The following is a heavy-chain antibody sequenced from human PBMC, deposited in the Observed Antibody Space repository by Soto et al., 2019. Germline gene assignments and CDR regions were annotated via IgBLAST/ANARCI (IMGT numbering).Heavy chain of an antibody. J-gene: IGHJ5*01. Sequence: SETLSLTCTVSGDSINSVDHYWSWIRQPPGKGLEWMGYIYHSGSTHYNPSLNSRLTISIDTSTNRFSLNLTSVTAADTAVYFCARLRWETENNWFDSRGQGALVTLSS. CDR2: IYHSGST. D-gene: IGHD1-26*01. CDR1: GDSINSVDHY. V-gene: IGHV4-30-4*01. CDR3: ARLRWETENNWFDS.